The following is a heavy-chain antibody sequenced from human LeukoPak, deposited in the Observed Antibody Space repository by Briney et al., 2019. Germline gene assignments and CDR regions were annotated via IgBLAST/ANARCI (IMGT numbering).Heavy chain of an antibody. D-gene: IGHD4-23*01. V-gene: IGHV4-4*07. CDR1: GGSISSYY. CDR2: IYTSGST. CDR3: ARGDYGGNLYYFDY. Sequence: ASETLSLTCTVSGGSISSYYWSWIRQPAGKGLEWIGRIYTSGSTNYNPSLKSRVTMSVDTSKNQFSLKLSSVTAADTAVYYCARGDYGGNLYYFDYWGQGTLVTVSS. J-gene: IGHJ4*02.